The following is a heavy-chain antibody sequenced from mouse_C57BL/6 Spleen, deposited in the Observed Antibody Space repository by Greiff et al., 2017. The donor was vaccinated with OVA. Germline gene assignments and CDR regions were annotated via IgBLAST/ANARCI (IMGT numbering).Heavy chain of an antibody. D-gene: IGHD2-3*01. CDR3: TREDDGYSYVDV. CDR2: ISSGGDYI. V-gene: IGHV5-9-1*02. Sequence: EVKVAESGEGLVKPGGSLKLSCAASGFTFSSYAMSWVRQTPEKRLEWVAYISSGGDYIYYADPVKGRFTISRDNARNTLYLQMSSLKSEDTAMYYCTREDDGYSYVDVWGTGTTVTVSS. CDR1: GFTFSSYA. J-gene: IGHJ1*03.